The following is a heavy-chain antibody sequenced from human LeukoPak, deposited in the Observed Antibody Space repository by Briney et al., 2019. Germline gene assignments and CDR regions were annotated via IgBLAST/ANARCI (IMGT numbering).Heavy chain of an antibody. V-gene: IGHV3-21*01. CDR1: GFTFSSYS. Sequence: GGSLRLSCGASGFTFSSYSMNWVRQAPGKGLEWVSCISSSSSYIYYADSVKGRFTISRDNAKNSLYLQMNSLRAEDTAVYYCARDLNVNYDFWSGHSWGYWGQGTLVTVSS. CDR2: ISSSSSYI. D-gene: IGHD3-3*01. J-gene: IGHJ4*02. CDR3: ARDLNVNYDFWSGHSWGY.